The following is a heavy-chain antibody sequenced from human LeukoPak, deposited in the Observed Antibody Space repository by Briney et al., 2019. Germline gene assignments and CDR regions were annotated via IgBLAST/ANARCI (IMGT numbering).Heavy chain of an antibody. V-gene: IGHV4-59*08. CDR1: GGSISSYY. Sequence: SETLSLTCTVSGGSISSYYWSWIRQPPGKGLEWIGYIYYSGSTNYNPSLKSRVTISVDTSKNQFSLKLSSVTAADTAVYYCARPKYYYGSGSYGAFDIWGQGTMVTVSS. D-gene: IGHD3-10*01. CDR2: IYYSGST. J-gene: IGHJ3*02. CDR3: ARPKYYYGSGSYGAFDI.